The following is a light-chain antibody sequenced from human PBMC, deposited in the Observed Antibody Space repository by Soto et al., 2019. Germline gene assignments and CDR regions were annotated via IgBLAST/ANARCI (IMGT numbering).Light chain of an antibody. CDR3: QQCGTSPLT. CDR2: GAS. CDR1: QSVTSTY. J-gene: IGKJ4*01. Sequence: EIVLTQSPGTLSLSQGERATLSCRASQSVTSTYVAWYQQKPGQAPRLLIYGASSRATGIPDRFSGSGSGTDFTLTITRLEPEDFAVYYCQQCGTSPLTFGGGTKVEIK. V-gene: IGKV3-20*01.